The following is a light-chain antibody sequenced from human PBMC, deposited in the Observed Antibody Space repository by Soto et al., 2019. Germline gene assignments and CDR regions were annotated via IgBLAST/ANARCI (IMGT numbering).Light chain of an antibody. J-gene: IGKJ5*01. CDR1: ESISRH. CDR2: AAS. CDR3: QQSYSTLSIT. V-gene: IGKV1-39*01. Sequence: DIQMTQSPSSLSASVGDRVTITCRASESISRHLNWYQQKPGKAPKLLIYAASSLQNGVPSRFSGRGSGTDFTLTISNLQPEDCATYYCQQSYSTLSITFGQGTRLEIK.